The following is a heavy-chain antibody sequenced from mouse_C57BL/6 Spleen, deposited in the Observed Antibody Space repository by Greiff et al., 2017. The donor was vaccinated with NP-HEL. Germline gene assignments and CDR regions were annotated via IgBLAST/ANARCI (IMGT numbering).Heavy chain of an antibody. Sequence: VQLQQPGAELVKPGASVKLSCKASGYTFTSYWMHWVKQRPGQGLEWIGMIHPNSGSTNYNEKFKSKATLTVDKSSSTAYMQLSSLTSEDSAVYYCARISFYYYGSSEGVWMDYWGQGTSVTVSS. J-gene: IGHJ4*01. CDR3: ARISFYYYGSSEGVWMDY. D-gene: IGHD1-1*01. CDR1: GYTFTSYW. V-gene: IGHV1-64*01. CDR2: IHPNSGST.